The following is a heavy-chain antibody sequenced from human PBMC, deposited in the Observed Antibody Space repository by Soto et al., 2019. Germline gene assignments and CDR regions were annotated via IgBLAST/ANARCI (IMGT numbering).Heavy chain of an antibody. Sequence: ETLSLTCAVSGGSISRSSWWSWVRQPPGKGLEWVGRIKSKTDGETTDYAAPVKGRFTISRDDSKNTLYLQMNSLKTEDTAVYYCTTEGPGYCSGGSCQAFDYWGPGTLVTVSS. CDR1: GGSISRSSW. CDR2: IKSKTDGETT. V-gene: IGHV3-15*01. J-gene: IGHJ4*02. CDR3: TTEGPGYCSGGSCQAFDY. D-gene: IGHD2-15*01.